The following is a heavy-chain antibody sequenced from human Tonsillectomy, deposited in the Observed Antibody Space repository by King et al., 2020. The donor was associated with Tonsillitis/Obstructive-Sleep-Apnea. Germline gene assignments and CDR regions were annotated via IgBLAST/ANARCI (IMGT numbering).Heavy chain of an antibody. CDR1: GGSISSSSYY. D-gene: IGHD3-3*01. CDR2: MYYSGST. Sequence: QLQESGPGLVKPSETLSLTCTVSGGSISSSSYYWGWIRQPPGKGLEWIGNMYYSGSTYYNPSLKSRVTISVDTSKNQFSLKLSSVTAADTAVYYCARQADLWSGYDLDYYGMDVWGQGTTVTVSS. CDR3: ARQADLWSGYDLDYYGMDV. J-gene: IGHJ6*02. V-gene: IGHV4-39*01.